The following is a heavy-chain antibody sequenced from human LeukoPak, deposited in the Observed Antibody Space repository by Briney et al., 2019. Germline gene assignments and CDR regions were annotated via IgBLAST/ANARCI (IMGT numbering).Heavy chain of an antibody. CDR2: INTNTGNP. Sequence: ASVKVSCKASGYTFTTYAINWVRQAPGQGLEWMGWINTNTGNPTYAQGFTGRFVFSLDTSVSTAYLQISTLKAEDTAVYYCASMGAQSFDYWGQGSLVTVSS. D-gene: IGHD3-16*01. V-gene: IGHV7-4-1*02. CDR1: GYTFTTYA. J-gene: IGHJ4*02. CDR3: ASMGAQSFDY.